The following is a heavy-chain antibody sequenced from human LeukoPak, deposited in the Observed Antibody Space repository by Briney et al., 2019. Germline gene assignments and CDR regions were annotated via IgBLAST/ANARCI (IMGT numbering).Heavy chain of an antibody. CDR2: ISHDVSAK. J-gene: IGHJ4*02. CDR3: AKETGGSGSSYLSFFDY. D-gene: IGHD3-10*01. V-gene: IGHV3-30*18. CDR1: GFVFSNHG. Sequence: GGSLRLSCAASGFVFSNHGMHWVRQAPGKGLEWVAVISHDVSAKDYADSVKGRFTISRDNSKNTPYLQINSLRAEDTAVYFCAKETGGSGSSYLSFFDYWGQGTLVTVSS.